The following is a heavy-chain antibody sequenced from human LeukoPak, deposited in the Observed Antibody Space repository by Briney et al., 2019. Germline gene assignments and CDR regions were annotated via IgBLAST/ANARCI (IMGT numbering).Heavy chain of an antibody. D-gene: IGHD2-15*01. CDR1: GFTFSSYS. CDR3: ARDYCSGGRCYSVDY. V-gene: IGHV3-48*04. CDR2: ITSSSSSI. Sequence: PGGSLRLSCAASGFTFSSYSLNWVRQAPGKGLEWVSYITSSSSSIYYADSVKGRFTISRDNAKNSLYLQINSLRAEDTAMYYCARDYCSGGRCYSVDYWGQGTLVTVSS. J-gene: IGHJ4*02.